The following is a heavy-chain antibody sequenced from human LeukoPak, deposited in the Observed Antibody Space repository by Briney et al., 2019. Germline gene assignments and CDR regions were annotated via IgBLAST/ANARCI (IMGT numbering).Heavy chain of an antibody. CDR2: IYYSGST. V-gene: IGHV4-59*08. CDR1: GGSISSYY. D-gene: IGHD1-26*01. Sequence: KTSGTLSLTCTVSGGSISSYYWSWTRQPPGKGLEWIGYIYYSGSTNYNPSLKSRVTISVDTSKNQFSLKLSSVTAADTAVYYCARQGGSRLRYFDYWGQGTLVTVSS. CDR3: ARQGGSRLRYFDY. J-gene: IGHJ4*02.